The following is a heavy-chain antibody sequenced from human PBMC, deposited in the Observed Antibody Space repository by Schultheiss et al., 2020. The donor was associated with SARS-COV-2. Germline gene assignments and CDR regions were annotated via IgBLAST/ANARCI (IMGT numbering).Heavy chain of an antibody. CDR2: ISYDGSNK. V-gene: IGHV3-30*18. CDR1: GFTFSSYG. D-gene: IGHD2-2*01. Sequence: GGSLRLSCAASGFTFSSYGMHWVRQAPGKGLEWVAVISYDGSNKYYADSVKGRFTISRDNSKNTLYLQMNSLRAEDTAVYHCAKDPGVGYCSSTSCVNGYWGQGTLVTVSS. CDR3: AKDPGVGYCSSTSCVNGY. J-gene: IGHJ4*02.